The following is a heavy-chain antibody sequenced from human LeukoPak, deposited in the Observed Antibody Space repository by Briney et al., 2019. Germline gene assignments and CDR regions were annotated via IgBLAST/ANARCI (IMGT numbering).Heavy chain of an antibody. D-gene: IGHD1-26*01. Sequence: GGSLRLSCAASGFTFSTYWMHWVRQAPGKGLVWVSRINPDGSRTDYADSVKGRFTISRDNAKNTLYLQMNSLRADDTAVYYCARGGLGPADNWGQGTLVTVSS. CDR2: INPDGSRT. CDR3: ARGGLGPADN. V-gene: IGHV3-74*01. CDR1: GFTFSTYW. J-gene: IGHJ4*02.